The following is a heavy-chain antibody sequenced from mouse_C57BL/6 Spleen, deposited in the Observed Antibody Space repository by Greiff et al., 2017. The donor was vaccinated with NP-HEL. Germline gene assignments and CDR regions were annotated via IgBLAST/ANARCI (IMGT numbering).Heavy chain of an antibody. Sequence: EVHLVESGGGLVQPGGSLKLSCAASGFTFSDYYMYWVRQTPEKRLEWVAYISNGGGSTYYPDTVKGRFTISRDNAKNTLYLQMSRLKSEDTAMYYCARHGYDYDWYFDVWGTGTTVTVSS. V-gene: IGHV5-12*01. CDR1: GFTFSDYY. D-gene: IGHD2-4*01. J-gene: IGHJ1*03. CDR2: ISNGGGST. CDR3: ARHGYDYDWYFDV.